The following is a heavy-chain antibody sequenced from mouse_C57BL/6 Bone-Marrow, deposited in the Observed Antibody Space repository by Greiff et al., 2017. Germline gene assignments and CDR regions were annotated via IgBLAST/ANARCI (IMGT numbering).Heavy chain of an antibody. CDR3: TIISPYYGSIPYWYFDV. CDR1: GFNIKDYY. J-gene: IGHJ1*03. Sequence: VQLQQSGAELVRPGASVKLSCTASGFNIKDYYMHWVKQRPEQGLEWIGRIDPEDGDNEYAQKFQGKATLTADTSSNTSYLQLSSLTSEDTAVYYCTIISPYYGSIPYWYFDVWGTGTTVTVSS. D-gene: IGHD1-1*01. V-gene: IGHV14-1*01. CDR2: IDPEDGDN.